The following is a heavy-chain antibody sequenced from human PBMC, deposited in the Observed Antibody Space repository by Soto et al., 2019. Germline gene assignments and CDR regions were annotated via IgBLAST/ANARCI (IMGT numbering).Heavy chain of an antibody. V-gene: IGHV3-48*03. J-gene: IGHJ6*02. CDR2: ISSSGSTI. CDR1: GFTFSSYE. D-gene: IGHD2-2*01. Sequence: SGGSLRLSCAASGFTFSSYEMNWVRQAPGKGLEWVSYISSSGSTIYYADSVKGRFTISRDNAKNSLYLQMNSLRAEDTAVYYCASSGVVPAAMGAYYYGVDVWGQGTTVTVSS. CDR3: ASSGVVPAAMGAYYYGVDV.